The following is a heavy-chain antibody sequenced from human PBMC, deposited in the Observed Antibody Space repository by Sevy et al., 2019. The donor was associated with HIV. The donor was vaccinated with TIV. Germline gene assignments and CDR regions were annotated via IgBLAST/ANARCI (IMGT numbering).Heavy chain of an antibody. J-gene: IGHJ3*02. D-gene: IGHD6-13*01. CDR3: ARGIAAAGGNAFDI. CDR2: INPNSGGT. Sequence: ASVKVSCKASGYTFTGYYMHWVRQAPGQGLEWMGRINPNSGGTNYAQKFQGRVTMTRDTSISTAYMELSRLRSDDTAVHYCARGIAAAGGNAFDIWGQGTMVTVSS. V-gene: IGHV1-2*06. CDR1: GYTFTGYY.